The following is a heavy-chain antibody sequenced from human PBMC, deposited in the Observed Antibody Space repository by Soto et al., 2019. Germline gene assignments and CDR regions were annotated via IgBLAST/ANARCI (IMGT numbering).Heavy chain of an antibody. J-gene: IGHJ5*02. V-gene: IGHV1-69*02. CDR2: IIPIHGII. CDR3: ARVNTADVNT. CDR1: GGTFSSYT. D-gene: IGHD5-18*01. Sequence: QVQLVQSGAEVKKPGSSVKVSCKASGGTFSSYTLSWVRQAPGQGLEWMGRIIPIHGIINYAQKFQGRITITAGKSTSTAYMELTSLTSDDTAVYYCARVNTADVNTWGQGTLVTVSS.